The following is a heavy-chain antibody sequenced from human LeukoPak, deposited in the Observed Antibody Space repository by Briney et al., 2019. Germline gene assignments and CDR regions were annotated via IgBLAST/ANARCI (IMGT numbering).Heavy chain of an antibody. J-gene: IGHJ4*02. CDR3: ARGDYGGISDPPPATEFDY. Sequence: SETLSLTCAVYGGSFSGYYWSWIRQPPGKGLEWIGEINHSGSTNYNPSLKSRVTISVDTSKNQFSLKLSSVTAADTAVYYCARGDYGGISDPPPATEFDYWRRGTRVSVSS. CDR2: INHSGST. D-gene: IGHD4-23*01. V-gene: IGHV4-34*01. CDR1: GGSFSGYY.